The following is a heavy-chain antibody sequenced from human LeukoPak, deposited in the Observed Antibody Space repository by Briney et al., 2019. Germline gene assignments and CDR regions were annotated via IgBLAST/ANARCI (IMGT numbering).Heavy chain of an antibody. V-gene: IGHV4-38-2*01. CDR2: IYHSGST. D-gene: IGHD3-10*01. J-gene: IGHJ4*02. CDR1: GYSISSGYY. CDR3: ARAIVGFGELYVDY. Sequence: SETLSLTCAVSGYSISSGYYWGWIRQPPGKGLEWIGSIYHSGSTYYNPSLKSRVTISVDTSKNQFSLKLSSVTAADTAVYYCARAIVGFGELYVDYWGQGTLVTVSS.